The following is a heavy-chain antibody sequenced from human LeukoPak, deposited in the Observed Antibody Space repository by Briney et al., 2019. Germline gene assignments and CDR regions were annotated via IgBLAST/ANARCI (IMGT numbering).Heavy chain of an antibody. CDR1: GGSISSGRYY. CDR2: ISTSGRT. J-gene: IGHJ1*01. CDR3: ARGPLNGITEYFQH. Sequence: SETLSLTCTVSGGSISSGRYYWSWIRQPAGKGLEWIGRISTSGRTDYNPSLKSRVTISVDTSKNQFSLKLSSVTAADTAVYYCARGPLNGITEYFQHWGQGTLVTVSS. D-gene: IGHD3-9*01. V-gene: IGHV4-61*02.